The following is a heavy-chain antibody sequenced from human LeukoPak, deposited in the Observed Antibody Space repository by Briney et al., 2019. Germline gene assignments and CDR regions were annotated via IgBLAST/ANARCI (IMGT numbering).Heavy chain of an antibody. CDR1: GVTISSSNW. CDR3: ARAGYSGLDY. D-gene: IGHD5-12*01. Sequence: PSGTLSRTCAGSGVTISSSNWGRWVRQPPRKGLEWIGESYASGSTTYNPSLKHRVTISVNKSNTHSALKLGSVTAADTAVYYCARAGYSGLDYWGQGTLVTVSS. V-gene: IGHV4-4*02. CDR2: SYASGST. J-gene: IGHJ4*02.